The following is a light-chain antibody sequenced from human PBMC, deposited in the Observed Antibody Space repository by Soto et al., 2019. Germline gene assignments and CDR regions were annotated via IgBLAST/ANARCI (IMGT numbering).Light chain of an antibody. V-gene: IGKV3D-15*01. CDR2: AAS. CDR3: QQYAYSPPHS. J-gene: IGKJ2*03. CDR1: RSVSSN. Sequence: EIVMTQSPATLSVSPGERATLSCRARRSVSSNVAWYRQKPGQAPRLLIYAASRRATGIPVRFSGSGSGADFTLTISTLEPEDFAVYYCQQYAYSPPHSFGQGTKVDI.